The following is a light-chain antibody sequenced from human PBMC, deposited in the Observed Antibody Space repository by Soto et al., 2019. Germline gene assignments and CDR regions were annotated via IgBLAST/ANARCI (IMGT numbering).Light chain of an antibody. Sequence: EIVLPQSPGTLSLSPGERATLSCRASQSVSSSYVAWYQQKPGQAPRLLIYGASSRATGIPDRFSGSGSGTDFTLTISRLEPEDFAVYYCEQYGSSPRLTFGGGTKVEIK. V-gene: IGKV3-20*01. CDR1: QSVSSSY. CDR2: GAS. J-gene: IGKJ4*01. CDR3: EQYGSSPRLT.